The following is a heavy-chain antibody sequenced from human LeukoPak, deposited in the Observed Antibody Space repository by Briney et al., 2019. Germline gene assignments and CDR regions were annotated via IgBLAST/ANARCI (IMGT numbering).Heavy chain of an antibody. CDR2: MYYSGST. CDR3: ARDDGYNFWYFDY. CDR1: GGSISSYY. V-gene: IGHV4-59*01. D-gene: IGHD5-24*01. J-gene: IGHJ4*02. Sequence: SETLSLTCTVSGGSISSYYWSWIRQPPGKGLEWIAYMYYSGSTNYNPSLKSRVPISVDTSKNQFSLKLSSVTAADTAVYYCARDDGYNFWYFDYWGQGTLVTVSS.